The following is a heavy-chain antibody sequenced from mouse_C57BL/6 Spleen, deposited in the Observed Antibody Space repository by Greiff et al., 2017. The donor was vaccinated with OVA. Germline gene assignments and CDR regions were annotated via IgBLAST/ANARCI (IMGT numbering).Heavy chain of an antibody. Sequence: QVKLQQSGAELVKPGASVKISCKASGYAFSSYWMNWVKQRPGKGLEWIGQIYPGDGDTNYNGKFQGKATLTADKSSSTAYMRLSSLASEDSAVYFCARRSDDYGFDYWGQGTTLTVSS. CDR3: ARRSDDYGFDY. D-gene: IGHD2-4*01. CDR2: IYPGDGDT. CDR1: GYAFSSYW. J-gene: IGHJ2*01. V-gene: IGHV1-80*01.